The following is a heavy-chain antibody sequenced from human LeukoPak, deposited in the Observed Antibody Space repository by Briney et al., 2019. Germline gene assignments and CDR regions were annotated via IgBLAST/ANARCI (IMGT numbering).Heavy chain of an antibody. J-gene: IGHJ4*02. CDR2: ISSSSSYI. CDR1: GFTFSSYS. V-gene: IGHV3-21*01. CDR3: ARDNRGIVATIAFDY. D-gene: IGHD5-12*01. Sequence: GGSLRLSCAASGFTFSSYSMNWVRQAPGKGLEWVSSISSSSSYIYYADSVKGRFTISGDNAKNSLYLQMNSLRAEDTAVYYCARDNRGIVATIAFDYWGQGTLVTVSS.